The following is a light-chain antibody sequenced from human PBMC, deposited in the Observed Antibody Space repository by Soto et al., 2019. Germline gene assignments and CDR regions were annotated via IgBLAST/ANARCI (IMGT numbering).Light chain of an antibody. CDR3: AAWDDSLNASYV. Sequence: QSVLTQPPSASGTPGQRVTISCSGSSSNIGSNTVNWYQQLPGTAPKLLIYSNNQRPSGVPDRFSGSKSGTSASLAIGGLQSEDEADYYCAAWDDSLNASYVFGTGTKVTVL. CDR2: SNN. CDR1: SSNIGSNT. V-gene: IGLV1-44*01. J-gene: IGLJ1*01.